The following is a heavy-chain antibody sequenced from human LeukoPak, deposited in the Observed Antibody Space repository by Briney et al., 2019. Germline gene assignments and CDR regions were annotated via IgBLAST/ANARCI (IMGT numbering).Heavy chain of an antibody. D-gene: IGHD6-19*01. Sequence: GGSLRLSCAASGFTFSSHWMSWVRQAPGKGLEWVANINQEGSEKYYVDSVKGRFTISRDNAKNSLYLQMSSLRAEDTAVYYCARDRGWYRADYWGQGTLVTVSS. J-gene: IGHJ4*02. CDR1: GFTFSSHW. CDR3: ARDRGWYRADY. CDR2: INQEGSEK. V-gene: IGHV3-7*04.